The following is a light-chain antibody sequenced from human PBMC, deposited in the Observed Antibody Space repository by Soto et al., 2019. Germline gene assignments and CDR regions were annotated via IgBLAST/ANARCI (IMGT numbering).Light chain of an antibody. CDR3: ISYAGSNNLV. Sequence: QSALTQPPSASGSPGQSVTISCTGTSSDVGGYTYVSWYQQHPGKAPKLMIYEVSKRPSGVPDRFSGSKSGNTASLTVSGLQAEDEADYYCISYAGSNNLVFGGGTKLTVL. J-gene: IGLJ3*02. CDR2: EVS. V-gene: IGLV2-8*01. CDR1: SSDVGGYTY.